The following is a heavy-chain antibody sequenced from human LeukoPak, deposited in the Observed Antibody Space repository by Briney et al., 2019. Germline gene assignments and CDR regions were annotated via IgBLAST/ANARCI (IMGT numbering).Heavy chain of an antibody. CDR1: GYTFTGYY. CDR2: INPNSGGT. Sequence: ASVKVSRKASGYTFTGYYMHWVRQAPGQGLEWMGWINPNSGGTNYAQKFQGRVTMTRDTSISTAYMELSRLRSEDTAVYYCARELGRGGELAYDYWGQGTLVTVSS. D-gene: IGHD1-26*01. CDR3: ARELGRGGELAYDY. V-gene: IGHV1-2*02. J-gene: IGHJ4*02.